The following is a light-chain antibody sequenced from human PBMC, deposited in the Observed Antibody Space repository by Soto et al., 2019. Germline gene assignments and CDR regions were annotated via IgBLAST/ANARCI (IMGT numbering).Light chain of an antibody. CDR1: QSVSSY. Sequence: EIVLKQSPATLSLSPREKATHSCRASQSVSSYLAWYQQKPGQAPRLLIYDASNRATGIPARFSGSGSGTDFTLTISSLEPEDFAVYYCQQRSNWLTFGGGTKVDIK. J-gene: IGKJ4*01. CDR2: DAS. V-gene: IGKV3-11*01. CDR3: QQRSNWLT.